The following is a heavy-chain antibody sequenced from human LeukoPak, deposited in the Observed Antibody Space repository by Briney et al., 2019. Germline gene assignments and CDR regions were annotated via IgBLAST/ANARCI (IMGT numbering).Heavy chain of an antibody. J-gene: IGHJ4*02. CDR3: ARDGEYGKGLFDY. D-gene: IGHD6-6*01. V-gene: IGHV3-74*01. Sequence: GGSLRLSCAASGFTFSSYWMHWVRQAPGKGLVWVSRINSDGSSTSYADSVKGRFTISRHNAKNTLYLKMNSLRAEDTAVYYCARDGEYGKGLFDYWGQGTLVTVSS. CDR2: INSDGSST. CDR1: GFTFSSYW.